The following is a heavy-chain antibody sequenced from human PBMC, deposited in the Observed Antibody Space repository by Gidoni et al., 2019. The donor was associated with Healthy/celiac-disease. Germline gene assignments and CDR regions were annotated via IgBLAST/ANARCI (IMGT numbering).Heavy chain of an antibody. V-gene: IGHV1-18*01. Sequence: QVQLVQSGTEVKKPEASVKVSCKSSGYPFTSYGIRWVRQAPGQGLEWMGWISAYNGNTNYAQKLQGRVTMTTDTSTSTAYMELRSLRSDDTAVYYCARDWAERELEGSYYYYYGMDVWGQGTTVTVSS. D-gene: IGHD1-1*01. J-gene: IGHJ6*02. CDR1: GYPFTSYG. CDR3: ARDWAERELEGSYYYYYGMDV. CDR2: ISAYNGNT.